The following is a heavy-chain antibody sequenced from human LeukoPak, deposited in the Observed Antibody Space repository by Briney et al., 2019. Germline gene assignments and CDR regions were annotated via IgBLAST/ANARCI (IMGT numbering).Heavy chain of an antibody. D-gene: IGHD6-6*01. V-gene: IGHV4-59*01. CDR3: ARGGRKLVEGDWFDP. CDR1: GGSISSYY. Sequence: SETLSLTCTVSGGSISSYYWSWIRQPPGKGLEWIGYIYYSGSTNYNPSLKSRVTISVDTSKNQFSLKLSSVTAADTAVYYCARGGRKLVEGDWFDPWGQGTLVTVSS. CDR2: IYYSGST. J-gene: IGHJ5*02.